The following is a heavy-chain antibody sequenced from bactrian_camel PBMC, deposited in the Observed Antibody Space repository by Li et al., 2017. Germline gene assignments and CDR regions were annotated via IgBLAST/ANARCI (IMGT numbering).Heavy chain of an antibody. CDR2: IFTDGGAP. V-gene: IGHV3S28*01. J-gene: IGHJ4*01. D-gene: IGHD2*01. CDR3: AVREGYYSGSWCRGSIYNY. Sequence: QLVESGGGSVQAGGSLRLSCAASGYTASSYCMGWFRQAPGKEREGVAAIFTDGGAPYYADSVKGRFTISADNSYTLSLQMNSLQPEDTAIYYCAVREGYYSGSWCRGSIYNYWGQGTQVTVS. CDR1: GYTASSYC.